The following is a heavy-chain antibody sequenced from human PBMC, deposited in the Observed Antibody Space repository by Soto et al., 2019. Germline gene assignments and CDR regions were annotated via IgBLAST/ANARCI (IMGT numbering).Heavy chain of an antibody. V-gene: IGHV3-30*03. Sequence: QVQLVESGGGVVQPGTSLRVSCVASGFTFRSYVIHWVRQAPGKGLEWVALTSYDGSDKYYGDSVRGRFTISRDNSRNTVDLQMDSLKLEDTALYYCARWGTTGGLDVWGQGTLVSVSS. CDR1: GFTFRSYV. J-gene: IGHJ1*01. CDR2: TSYDGSDK. D-gene: IGHD3-16*01. CDR3: ARWGTTGGLDV.